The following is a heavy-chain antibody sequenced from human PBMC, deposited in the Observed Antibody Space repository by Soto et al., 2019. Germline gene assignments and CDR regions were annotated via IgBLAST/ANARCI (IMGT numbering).Heavy chain of an antibody. CDR1: GFTFDDYA. V-gene: IGHV3-9*01. CDR3: ARVPDLDYCSKTSCLYYFDY. CDR2: ISWNSGST. J-gene: IGHJ4*02. D-gene: IGHD2-2*01. Sequence: PGGSLRLSCAASGFTFDDYAMHWVRQAPGKGLEWVSGISWNSGSTCYADSVKGRFIISRDNAKNSLYLQMNSLRAEDTAVYYCARVPDLDYCSKTSCLYYFDYWGQGALVTVSS.